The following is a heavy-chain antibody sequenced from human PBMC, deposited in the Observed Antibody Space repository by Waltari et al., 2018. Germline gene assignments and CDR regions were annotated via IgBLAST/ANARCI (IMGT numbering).Heavy chain of an antibody. D-gene: IGHD1-1*01. V-gene: IGHV3-30*18. CDR3: AKADNYIHYYYGMDV. J-gene: IGHJ6*02. CDR2: ISYDGSNK. Sequence: QVQLVESGGGVVQPGRSLRLSCAASGFTFSSYGMHWVRQAPGKGLEWVAVISYDGSNKYYADSVKGRFTISRDNSKNTLYLQMNSLRAEDTAVYYCAKADNYIHYYYGMDVWGQGTTVTVSS. CDR1: GFTFSSYG.